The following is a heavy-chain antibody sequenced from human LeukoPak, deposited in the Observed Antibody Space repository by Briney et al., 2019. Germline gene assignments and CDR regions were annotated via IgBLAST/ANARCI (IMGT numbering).Heavy chain of an antibody. V-gene: IGHV4-4*07. D-gene: IGHD1-26*01. CDR2: ISTSGNT. J-gene: IGHJ4*02. Sequence: ASETLSLICTVSGDSMGNDYWSWIRQSAGKGLERIGRISTSGNTDYNPSLRSRVTMSMDTSRNQFSLTLTSMTAADTAVYYCARNELRSYGLVHYWGQGTLVTVSS. CDR3: ARNELRSYGLVHY. CDR1: GDSMGNDY.